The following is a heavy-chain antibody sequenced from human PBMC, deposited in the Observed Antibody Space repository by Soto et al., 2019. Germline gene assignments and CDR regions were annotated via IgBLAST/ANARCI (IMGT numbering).Heavy chain of an antibody. V-gene: IGHV3-23*01. CDR1: GFTFTDYA. CDR3: AKDPKAAPPYYFDY. CDR2: IDASGGYT. D-gene: IGHD2-15*01. J-gene: IGHJ4*02. Sequence: GGSLRLSCAASGFTFTDYAMSWVRQAPGKGLEWVSLIDASGGYTYYADSVKGRFTISRDNSRNTLYLQMNSLRAEDTAIYYCAKDPKAAPPYYFDYWGQGSLVTVSS.